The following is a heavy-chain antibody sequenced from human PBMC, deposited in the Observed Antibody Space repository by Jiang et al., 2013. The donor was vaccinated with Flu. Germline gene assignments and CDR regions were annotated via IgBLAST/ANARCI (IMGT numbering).Heavy chain of an antibody. V-gene: IGHV1-69*04. Sequence: SGAEVKKPGSSVKVSCKASGGTFSSYAISWVRQAPGQGLEWMGRIIPILGIANYAQKFQGRVTITADKSTSTAYMELSSLRSEDTAVYYCARLAVPLVAATSMQFDYWGQGTLVTVSS. CDR1: GGTFSSYA. J-gene: IGHJ4*02. CDR2: IIPILGIA. CDR3: ARLAVPLVAATSMQFDY. D-gene: IGHD2-15*01.